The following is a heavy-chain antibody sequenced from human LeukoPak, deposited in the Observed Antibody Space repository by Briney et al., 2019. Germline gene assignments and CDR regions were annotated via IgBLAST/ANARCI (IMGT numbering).Heavy chain of an antibody. V-gene: IGHV3-23*01. CDR1: GFTFSSYA. CDR2: ISGSGGRT. Sequence: GGSLRLSCAASGFTFSSYAMSWVRQAPGKGLEWVSVISGSGGRTSYADSVKGRFTVSRDNSKNTLYLQMNSLRAEDTAVYYCASQRTPVAGPWFDPWGQGTLVTVSS. D-gene: IGHD6-19*01. CDR3: ASQRTPVAGPWFDP. J-gene: IGHJ5*02.